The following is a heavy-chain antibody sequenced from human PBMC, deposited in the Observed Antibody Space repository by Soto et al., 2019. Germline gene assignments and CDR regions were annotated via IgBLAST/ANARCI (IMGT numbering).Heavy chain of an antibody. CDR1: GYTFTSYY. CDR2: INPSGGST. CDR3: ARDLPDYDILTGYYPGFDY. Sequence: ASVKVSCKASGYTFTSYYMHWVRQAPGQGLEWMGIINPSGGSTSYAQKFQGRVTMTRDTSTSTVYMELSSLRSEDTAVYYCARDLPDYDILTGYYPGFDYWGQGTLVTVSS. J-gene: IGHJ4*02. D-gene: IGHD3-9*01. V-gene: IGHV1-46*03.